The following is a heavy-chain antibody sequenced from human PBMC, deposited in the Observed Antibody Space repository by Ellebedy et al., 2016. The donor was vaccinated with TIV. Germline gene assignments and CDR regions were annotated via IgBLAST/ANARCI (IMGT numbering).Heavy chain of an antibody. J-gene: IGHJ5*02. Sequence: AASVKVSCKASGYTFTNYAMHWARQAPGQRLEWMGWINAGNGNTKYSQKFQGRVTITRDTSASTAYMDLSSLISEDTAVYYCARELPPLAGMEGFDPWGQGTLVTVSS. CDR2: INAGNGNT. CDR1: GYTFTNYA. V-gene: IGHV1-3*01. CDR3: ARELPPLAGMEGFDP. D-gene: IGHD1-1*01.